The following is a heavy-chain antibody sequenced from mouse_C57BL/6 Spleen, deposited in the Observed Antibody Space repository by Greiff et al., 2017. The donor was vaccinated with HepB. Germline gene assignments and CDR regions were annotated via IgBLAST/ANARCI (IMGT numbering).Heavy chain of an antibody. CDR3: ARSRGNYDAMDY. CDR2: IHPNSGST. D-gene: IGHD2-1*01. V-gene: IGHV1-64*01. J-gene: IGHJ4*01. CDR1: GYTFTSYW. Sequence: QVQLQQPGAELVKPGASVKLSCKASGYTFTSYWMHWVKQRPGQGLEWIGMIHPNSGSTNYTEKFKSKATLTVDTSSSTAYMQLSSLTSEDSAVYYCARSRGNYDAMDYWGQGTSVTVSS.